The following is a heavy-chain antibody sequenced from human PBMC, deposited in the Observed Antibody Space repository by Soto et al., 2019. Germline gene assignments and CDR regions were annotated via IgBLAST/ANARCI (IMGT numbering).Heavy chain of an antibody. Sequence: WEALKISRKGSGYSFTSYWISWVRQMPGKGLEWMGRIDPSDSYTNYSTPFQGHVTILPDKFISNAYLPRRSLKASDTAMYYCARSLYYYDVWGRGTMVTVSS. V-gene: IGHV5-10-1*01. D-gene: IGHD3-10*01. CDR3: ARSLYYYDV. CDR1: GYSFTSYW. J-gene: IGHJ3*01. CDR2: IDPSDSYT.